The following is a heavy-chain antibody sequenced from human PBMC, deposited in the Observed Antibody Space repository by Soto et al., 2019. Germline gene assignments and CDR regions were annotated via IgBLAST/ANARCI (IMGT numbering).Heavy chain of an antibody. CDR2: IKQDGSEK. D-gene: IGHD6-19*01. V-gene: IGHV3-7*03. CDR1: GFTFSSYW. CDR3: ARVGWQWLVRYYFDY. J-gene: IGHJ4*02. Sequence: GGSLRLSCAASGFTFSSYWMSWVRQAPGKGLEWVANIKQDGSEKYYVDSVKGRFTISRDNAKNSLYLQMNSLRAEDTAVYYCARVGWQWLVRYYFDYWGQGTLVTVSS.